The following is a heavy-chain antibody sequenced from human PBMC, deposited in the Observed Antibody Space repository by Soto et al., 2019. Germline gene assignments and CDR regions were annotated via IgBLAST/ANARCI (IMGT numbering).Heavy chain of an antibody. J-gene: IGHJ3*02. D-gene: IGHD1-26*01. V-gene: IGHV1-69*02. CDR2: IIPILGIA. Sequence: ASVKVSCKASGGTFSSYTISWVRQAPGQGLEWMGRIIPILGIANYAQKFQGRVTITADKSTSTAYMELSSLRSEDTAVYYCATRVGATNDAFDIWGQGTMVTVSS. CDR1: GGTFSSYT. CDR3: ATRVGATNDAFDI.